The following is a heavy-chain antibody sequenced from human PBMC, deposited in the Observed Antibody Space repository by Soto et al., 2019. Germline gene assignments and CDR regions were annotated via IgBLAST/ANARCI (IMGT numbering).Heavy chain of an antibody. D-gene: IGHD2-15*01. CDR2: ISFDGSNQ. J-gene: IGHJ4*02. Sequence: PRGSLRLSCPASAFHFNLYAIHWVRQAPGKGPEWVAVISFDGSNQYYADSVKGRFTISRDNSKNMVYLQMNSLRTEDTAVYYCALLPHCSGATCWHQTDYWGQGTLVTVSS. CDR1: AFHFNLYA. V-gene: IGHV3-30-3*01. CDR3: ALLPHCSGATCWHQTDY.